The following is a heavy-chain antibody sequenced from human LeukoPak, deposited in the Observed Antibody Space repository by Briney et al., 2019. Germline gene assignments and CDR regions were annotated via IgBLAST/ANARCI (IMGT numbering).Heavy chain of an antibody. CDR3: ARLAEAGFDY. CDR2: IKYDGSDK. CDR1: GFTFSRYW. J-gene: IGHJ4*02. V-gene: IGHV3-7*01. D-gene: IGHD6-19*01. Sequence: GGSLRLSCAASGFTFSRYWMSWVRQAPGKGLEWVSNIKYDGSDKYYVDSVKGRFTLSRDNARNSLYLQKNSLRADDTAVYYCARLAEAGFDYWGQGTLVTVSS.